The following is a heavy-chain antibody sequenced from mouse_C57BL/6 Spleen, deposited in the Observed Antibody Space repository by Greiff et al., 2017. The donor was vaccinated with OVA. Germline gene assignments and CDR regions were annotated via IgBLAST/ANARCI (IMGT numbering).Heavy chain of an antibody. CDR1: GFTFSDYG. Sequence: EVQLVESGGGLVKPGGSLKLSCAASGFTFSDYGMHWVRQAPAKGLEWVAYISSGSSTIDYADTVKGRFTISRDHATNTLFLQMTSLRSEDTAMYYCARDPYGNQYFDVWGTGTTVTVSS. V-gene: IGHV5-17*01. J-gene: IGHJ1*03. CDR2: ISSGSSTI. CDR3: ARDPYGNQYFDV. D-gene: IGHD2-1*01.